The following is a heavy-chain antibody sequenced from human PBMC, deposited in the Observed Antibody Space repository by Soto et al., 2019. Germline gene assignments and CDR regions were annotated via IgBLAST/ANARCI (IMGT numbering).Heavy chain of an antibody. D-gene: IGHD3-10*01. Sequence: QVQLVQSGAEVKKPGSSVKVSCKAPGGTFSSYAISWVRQAPGQWLEWMGGIIPIFGTANYAQKFQGRVTKAADEATSTAYMELSSLRSDDTAAYYCARVPMVRGAQEYYYYYGMDVWGQGATVTVSS. J-gene: IGHJ6*02. CDR2: IIPIFGTA. V-gene: IGHV1-69*12. CDR3: ARVPMVRGAQEYYYYYGMDV. CDR1: GGTFSSYA.